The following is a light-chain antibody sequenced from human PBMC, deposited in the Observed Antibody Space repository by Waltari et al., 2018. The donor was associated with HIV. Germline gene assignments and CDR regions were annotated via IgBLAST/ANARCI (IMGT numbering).Light chain of an antibody. V-gene: IGLV1-44*01. CDR3: ASGDASLNGWV. Sequence: QSVVTQPPSVSGTPGQTVTISCSGSTSHIGLKTVNWYQHLPGTAPKRPLYGTYQSPSGVPDRVSASKSGTSASRAISGLQSEDEAGYCCASGDASLNGWVFGGGTKLTVL. CDR1: TSHIGLKT. CDR2: GTY. J-gene: IGLJ3*02.